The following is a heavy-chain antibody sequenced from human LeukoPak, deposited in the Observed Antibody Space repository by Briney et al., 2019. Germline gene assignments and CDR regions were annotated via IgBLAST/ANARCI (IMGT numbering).Heavy chain of an antibody. D-gene: IGHD3-10*01. CDR2: ISTSSSHI. J-gene: IGHJ4*02. CDR1: GVTVSEYS. V-gene: IGHV3-21*01. Sequence: GGSLRLSCAGSGVTVSEYSMNGVRQAPGKGLEWVSFISTSSSHIYYADSVKGRFTISRDNARNSVSLQMNSLRAEDTAVYYCARQVSGYGSGSFYFDYWGQGMLVTVSS. CDR3: ARQVSGYGSGSFYFDY.